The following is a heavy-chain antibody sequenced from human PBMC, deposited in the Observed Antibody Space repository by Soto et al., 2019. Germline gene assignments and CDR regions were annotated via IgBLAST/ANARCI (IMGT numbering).Heavy chain of an antibody. D-gene: IGHD6-6*01. CDR3: ARAGRGAARRDYYYVMDV. CDR2: IIPIFGTA. CDR1: GVTFSSYA. J-gene: IGHJ6*02. V-gene: IGHV1-69*13. Sequence: GASVKFSCTSSGVTFSSYAISWVRQAPGQGLEWMGGIIPIFGTANYAQKFQGRVTITADESTSTAYMELSSLRSEDTAVYYCARAGRGAARRDYYYVMDVRGQG.